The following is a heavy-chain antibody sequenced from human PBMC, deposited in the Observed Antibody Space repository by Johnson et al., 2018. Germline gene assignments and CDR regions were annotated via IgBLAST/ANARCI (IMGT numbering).Heavy chain of an antibody. CDR3: AKDQMSIGRVVGPLHI. Sequence: VQLVQSGGGLVQPGGSLRLSCAVSGFTFANYAMNWVRQAPGKGLEWVAVISDSGSSAYFADSVNGRFTISRDNSKNTMHLQMNSLRAEDTAVYYCAKDQMSIGRVVGPLHIWGQGTRVSVSS. V-gene: IGHV3-23*04. J-gene: IGHJ3*02. D-gene: IGHD3-10*01. CDR2: ISDSGSSA. CDR1: GFTFANYA.